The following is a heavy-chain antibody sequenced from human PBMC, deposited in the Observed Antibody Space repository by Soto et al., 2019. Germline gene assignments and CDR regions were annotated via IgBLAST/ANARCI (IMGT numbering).Heavy chain of an antibody. Sequence: GGSLRLSCAASGFTFSSYAMSWVRQAPGKGLEWVSAISGSGGITYYADSVKGRFTISRDNSKNTLYLQMNSLRAEDTAVYYCARSGYNRSSFGHYYYMDVWGKGTTVTVS. J-gene: IGHJ6*03. CDR3: ARSGYNRSSFGHYYYMDV. CDR1: GFTFSSYA. D-gene: IGHD1-20*01. V-gene: IGHV3-23*01. CDR2: ISGSGGIT.